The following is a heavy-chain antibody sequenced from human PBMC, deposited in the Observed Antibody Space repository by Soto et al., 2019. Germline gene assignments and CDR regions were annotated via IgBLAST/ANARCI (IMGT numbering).Heavy chain of an antibody. J-gene: IGHJ4*02. Sequence: GGSLRLSCAASGFTFSSYAMHWVRQAPGKGLEYVSAISSNGGSTYYANSVKGRFTISRDNSKNTLYLQMGSLRAEDMAVYYCAREGCSSTSCYSMRRRPFDYWGQGTLVTVSS. CDR2: ISSNGGST. V-gene: IGHV3-64*01. D-gene: IGHD2-2*02. CDR1: GFTFSSYA. CDR3: AREGCSSTSCYSMRRRPFDY.